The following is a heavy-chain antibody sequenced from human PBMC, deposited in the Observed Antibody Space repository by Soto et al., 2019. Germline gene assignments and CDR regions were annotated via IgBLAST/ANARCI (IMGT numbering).Heavy chain of an antibody. J-gene: IGHJ6*02. D-gene: IGHD2-2*01. CDR3: ASLPAADWGPYYYVLAV. CDR1: GFTFSSDW. V-gene: IGHV3-74*01. CDR2: IDTDGSGT. Sequence: PGGSLRLSCAASGFTFSSDWMHWVRQAPGKGLEWVSRIDTDGSGTAYADSVKGRFTISRDNSKNTLYLQMNSLRAEDTAVYYCASLPAADWGPYYYVLAVWGQGTTVAVSS.